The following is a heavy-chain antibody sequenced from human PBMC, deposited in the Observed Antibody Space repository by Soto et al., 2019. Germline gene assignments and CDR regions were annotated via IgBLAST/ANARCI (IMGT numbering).Heavy chain of an antibody. CDR3: TAQSYSDASGYSFDV. CDR1: GFTFNNAW. CDR2: MKSKSEGETT. J-gene: IGHJ4*02. D-gene: IGHD3-22*01. Sequence: PGGSLRLSCAASGFTFNNAWMGWVRQAPGQGLEWVGHMKSKSEGETTDYAAPVKGRFTISRDDSKNTVYLQMNSLTNEDTAVYYCTAQSYSDASGYSFDVWGQGTPVTLSS. V-gene: IGHV3-15*01.